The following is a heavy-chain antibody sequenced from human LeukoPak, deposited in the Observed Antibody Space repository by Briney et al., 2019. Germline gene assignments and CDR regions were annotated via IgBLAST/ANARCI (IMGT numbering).Heavy chain of an antibody. Sequence: GASVKVSCKTSGYTFTSYGISWVRQAPGQGLEWMGWISAYNGNTNYAQKLQGRVTMTTDTSTSTAYMELRSLRSDDTAVYFCARDLRYSRGWYPSGMDVWGKGTTVTISS. CDR2: ISAYNGNT. V-gene: IGHV1-18*01. D-gene: IGHD6-19*01. CDR1: GYTFTSYG. J-gene: IGHJ6*03. CDR3: ARDLRYSRGWYPSGMDV.